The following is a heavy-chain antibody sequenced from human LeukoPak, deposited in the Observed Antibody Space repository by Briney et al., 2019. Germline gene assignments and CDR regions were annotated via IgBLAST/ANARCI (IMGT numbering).Heavy chain of an antibody. D-gene: IGHD2-15*01. V-gene: IGHV4-59*01. CDR1: GGSIGSYY. Sequence: SETLSLTCTVSGGSIGSYYWNWIRQPPGKGLEWIGYIYNSGSTKYNPSLKSRVTISEDTSKNQFSLKLSSVTAADTAVFYCARDRGFCSGGSCGNFDYWGQGTLVTVS. CDR3: ARDRGFCSGGSCGNFDY. CDR2: IYNSGST. J-gene: IGHJ4*02.